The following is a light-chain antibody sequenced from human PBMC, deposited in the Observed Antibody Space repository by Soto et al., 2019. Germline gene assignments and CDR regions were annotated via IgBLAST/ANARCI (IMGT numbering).Light chain of an antibody. CDR2: GAS. CDR3: QQYGSSPPIT. J-gene: IGKJ5*01. Sequence: EIVLTQSPGTLSLSPGERATLSCRASQSVSSSHLAWYQQKPGQAPRLPIYGASSRATAIPDRFSGSGSGTDFTLTISRLEPEDFAGYYCQQYGSSPPITFGQGTRLEIK. CDR1: QSVSSSH. V-gene: IGKV3-20*01.